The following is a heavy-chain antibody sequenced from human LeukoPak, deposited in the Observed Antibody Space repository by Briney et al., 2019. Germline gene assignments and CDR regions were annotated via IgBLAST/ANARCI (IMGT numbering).Heavy chain of an antibody. Sequence: GGSLRLSCAASGFTFSTYSMNWVRQAPGKGLEWVSYISSSSTIYYADSVKGRFTISRDNAKNSLYLQMNSLRAEDTAVYCCVRDGGAGFDYWGQGTLVTVSS. D-gene: IGHD1-14*01. J-gene: IGHJ4*02. CDR2: ISSSSTI. CDR1: GFTFSTYS. CDR3: VRDGGAGFDY. V-gene: IGHV3-48*01.